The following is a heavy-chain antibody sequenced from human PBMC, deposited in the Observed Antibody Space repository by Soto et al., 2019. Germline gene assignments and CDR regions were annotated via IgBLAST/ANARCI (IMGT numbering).Heavy chain of an antibody. CDR3: AKDFSGSYWKGYFDY. Sequence: GGSLRLSCSGSGFTFRDYALTWVRQAPGKGLEWVAVISYDGSNKYYADSVKGRFTISRDNSKNTLYLQMNSLRAEDTAVYYCAKDFSGSYWKGYFDYWGQGTLVTVSS. D-gene: IGHD1-26*01. J-gene: IGHJ4*02. V-gene: IGHV3-30*04. CDR2: ISYDGSNK. CDR1: GFTFRDYA.